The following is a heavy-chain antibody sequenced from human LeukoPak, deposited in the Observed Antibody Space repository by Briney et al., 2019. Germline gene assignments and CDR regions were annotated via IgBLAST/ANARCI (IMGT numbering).Heavy chain of an antibody. CDR1: GGSISYFY. V-gene: IGHV4-4*07. J-gene: IGHJ4*02. CDR2: IYTSGST. D-gene: IGHD3-22*01. Sequence: SETLSLTCTVSGGSISYFYWSWIRQPAGKGREWVGGIYTSGSTNYNTSLGSRVTMSLAPSNNQFSLRLRSMTAADTAVYYCARGRYFDTSGTYYELGYWGQGILVTVSS. CDR3: ARGRYFDTSGTYYELGY.